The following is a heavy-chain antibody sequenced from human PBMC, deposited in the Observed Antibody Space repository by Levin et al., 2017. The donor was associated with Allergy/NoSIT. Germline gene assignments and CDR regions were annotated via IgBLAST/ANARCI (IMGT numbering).Heavy chain of an antibody. J-gene: IGHJ4*02. Sequence: GGSLRLSCAASGFTFSTYGMNWVRQAPGKGLEWVAIISYDGINKYYADSVKGRFTISRDNSKNTLYLQMNSLRAEDTAVYYCAKDTLRYCSGGSCSDFDYWGQGTLVTVSS. CDR2: ISYDGINK. CDR1: GFTFSTYG. V-gene: IGHV3-30*18. D-gene: IGHD2-15*01. CDR3: AKDTLRYCSGGSCSDFDY.